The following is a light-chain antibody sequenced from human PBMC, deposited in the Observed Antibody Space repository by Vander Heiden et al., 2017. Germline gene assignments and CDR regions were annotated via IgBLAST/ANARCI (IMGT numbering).Light chain of an antibody. CDR2: KAS. J-gene: IGKJ2*01. CDR1: QSINGF. Sequence: HSPSRLSASVGDRVTITCRDSQSINGFLAWYQQKPGKAPKLLIYKASTLESGVPSRFSGSRSGTEFTLTISSLQPDDFASYYCQQYSTFSYTFGQGTKLEIK. CDR3: QQYSTFSYT. V-gene: IGKV1-5*03.